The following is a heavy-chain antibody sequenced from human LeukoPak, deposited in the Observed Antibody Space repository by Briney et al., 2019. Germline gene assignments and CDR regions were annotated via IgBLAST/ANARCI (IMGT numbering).Heavy chain of an antibody. CDR3: AKSSTTGTYNYYGMDV. Sequence: GGSLRLSCAASGFTFSSYAMSWVRQAPGNRLEWVSAISGSGGSTYYADSVKGRFTISRDNSKNTLYLQMNSLRAEDTAVYYCAKSSTTGTYNYYGMDVWGQGTTVTVSS. CDR2: ISGSGGST. CDR1: GFTFSSYA. J-gene: IGHJ6*02. V-gene: IGHV3-23*01. D-gene: IGHD1-1*01.